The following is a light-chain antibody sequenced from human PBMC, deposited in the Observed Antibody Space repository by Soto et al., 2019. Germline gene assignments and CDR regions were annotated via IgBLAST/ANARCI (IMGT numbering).Light chain of an antibody. Sequence: QSALTQPASVSGSPGQSITISCTGTSSDVGGYNYVSWYQHHPGKAPKLIIFDVSNRPSGVSNPFSGSKSGNTASLTNSGLQPEDEADYYCSSYTTSNTRQIVFGTGTKVTVL. J-gene: IGLJ1*01. CDR3: SSYTTSNTRQIV. CDR2: DVS. CDR1: SSDVGGYNY. V-gene: IGLV2-14*03.